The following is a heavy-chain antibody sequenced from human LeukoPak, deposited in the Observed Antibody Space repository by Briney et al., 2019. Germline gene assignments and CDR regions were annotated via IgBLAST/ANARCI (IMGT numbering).Heavy chain of an antibody. D-gene: IGHD6-19*01. J-gene: IGHJ4*02. CDR2: IKQDGSAK. CDR1: GFTFSRHW. CDR3: ARDSGWSADF. Sequence: PGGSLRLSCAASGFTFSRHWMYWVRQAPGKGLEWVANIKQDGSAKPYVDSVKGRFTISRDNAKNSLFLQMNSLRVEDTAVYYCARDSGWSADFWGQGTLVTVSS. V-gene: IGHV3-7*03.